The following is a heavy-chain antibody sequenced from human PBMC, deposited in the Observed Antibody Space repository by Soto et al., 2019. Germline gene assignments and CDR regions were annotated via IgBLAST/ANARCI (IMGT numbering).Heavy chain of an antibody. CDR3: ARDPYYYGSGSYSFDY. V-gene: IGHV4-61*01. Sequence: PSETLSLTCTVSGGSVSSGSYYWSWIRQPPGKGLEWIGYIYYSGSTNYNPSLKSRVTISVDTSKNQFSLKLSSVTAADTAVYYCARDPYYYGSGSYSFDYWGQGTLVTVSS. J-gene: IGHJ4*02. CDR2: IYYSGST. CDR1: GGSVSSGSYY. D-gene: IGHD3-10*01.